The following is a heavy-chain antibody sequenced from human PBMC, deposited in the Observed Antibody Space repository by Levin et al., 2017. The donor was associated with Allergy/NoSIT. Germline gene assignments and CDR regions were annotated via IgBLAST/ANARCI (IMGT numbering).Heavy chain of an antibody. D-gene: IGHD6-19*01. Sequence: GGSLRLSCAPSGFTLGNFPIHWVRQAPGTGLEYVSAIGGDGRTHYADSVKDRFTISRDNSQNIVYLQMGSLRTEDMAGYYCSRERYSSGRAGIFDIWGQGTMGTVSS. V-gene: IGHV3-64*02. CDR1: GFTLGNFP. CDR3: SRERYSSGRAGIFDI. J-gene: IGHJ3*02. CDR2: IGGDGRT.